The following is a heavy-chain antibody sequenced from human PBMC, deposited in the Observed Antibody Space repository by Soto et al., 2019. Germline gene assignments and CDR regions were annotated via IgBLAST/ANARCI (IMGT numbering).Heavy chain of an antibody. J-gene: IGHJ1*01. V-gene: IGHV4-39*01. CDR2: IYYRGNT. CDR1: GGSISNGSYY. CDR3: ARHKDTSSRYLLPDN. D-gene: IGHD6-13*01. Sequence: QLQLQESGPGLVKPSETLSLTCTVSGGSISNGSYYWGWIRQSPGKGLEWIGSIYYRGNTYYNPSLKSRVTISVDTSKHRFSLKMSSVTATDTAVYYCARHKDTSSRYLLPDNWGQGTLVTVSS.